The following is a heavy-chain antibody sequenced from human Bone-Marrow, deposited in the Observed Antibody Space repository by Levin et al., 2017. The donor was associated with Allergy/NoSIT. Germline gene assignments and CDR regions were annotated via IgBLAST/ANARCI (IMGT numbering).Heavy chain of an antibody. J-gene: IGHJ5*02. V-gene: IGHV1-2*06. CDR3: ARASPLPQNYYYDSSGYPNNWFDP. Sequence: GESLKISCKASGYTFTGYYMHWVRQAPGQGLEWMGRINPNSGGTNYAQKFQGRVTMTRDTSISTAYMELSRLRSDDTAVYYCARASPLPQNYYYDSSGYPNNWFDPWGQGTLVTVSS. CDR1: GYTFTGYY. CDR2: INPNSGGT. D-gene: IGHD3-22*01.